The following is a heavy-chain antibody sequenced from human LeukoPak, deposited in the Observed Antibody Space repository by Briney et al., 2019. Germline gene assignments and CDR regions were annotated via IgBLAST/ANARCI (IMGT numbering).Heavy chain of an antibody. V-gene: IGHV1-69*02. D-gene: IGHD3-10*01. J-gene: IGHJ4*02. CDR2: IIPSMDII. CDR1: GGTFISYS. CDR3: AAASGIYYNHPDS. Sequence: ASVNVSCKASGGTFISYSFTWVRQAPGQGLEWMGRIIPSMDIINYAQKVKGRVTIIADKSTSTAYLELTTLRSDDTAVYYCAAASGIYYNHPDSWGQGTLVTVSS.